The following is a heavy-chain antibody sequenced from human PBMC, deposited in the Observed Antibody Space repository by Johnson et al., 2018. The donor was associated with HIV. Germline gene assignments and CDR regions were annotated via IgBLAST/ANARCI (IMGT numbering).Heavy chain of an antibody. CDR3: AKAVGRQQLVQDACDI. V-gene: IGHV3-33*06. CDR1: GFTFSSYG. J-gene: IGHJ3*02. CDR2: ISGSGGSNE. D-gene: IGHD6-13*01. Sequence: QVQLVESGGGVVQPGRSLRLSCAASGFTFSSYGMHWVRQAPGKGLEWVSAISGSGGSNEYYTDSVKGRFTISRDNSKNTLYLQMNSLRAEDTAVYYCAKAVGRQQLVQDACDIWGQVTMVTVSS.